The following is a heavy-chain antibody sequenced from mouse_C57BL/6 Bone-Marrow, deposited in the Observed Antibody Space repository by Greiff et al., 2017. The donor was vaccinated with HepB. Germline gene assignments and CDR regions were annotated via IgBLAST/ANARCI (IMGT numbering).Heavy chain of an antibody. CDR2: INPNNGGT. CDR1: GYTFTDYN. J-gene: IGHJ1*03. D-gene: IGHD1-1*01. CDR3: ARSEGYYGSSHWYFDV. V-gene: IGHV1-18*01. Sequence: EVQLQQPGPELVKPGASVKIPCKASGYTFTDYNMDWVKQSHGKSLEWIGDINPNNGGTIYNQKFKGKATLTVDKSSSTAYMELRSLTSEDTAVYYCARSEGYYGSSHWYFDVWGTGTTVTVSS.